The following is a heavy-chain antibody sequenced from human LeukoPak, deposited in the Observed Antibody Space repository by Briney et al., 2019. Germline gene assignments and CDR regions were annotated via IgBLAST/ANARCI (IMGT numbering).Heavy chain of an antibody. CDR3: AKGQSSGLRYFDWLVDY. CDR2: ISGSGGST. J-gene: IGHJ4*02. CDR1: VFTYSSYV. D-gene: IGHD3-9*01. V-gene: IGHV3-23*01. Sequence: GGSLRLSCAASVFTYSSYVMSWVRQAPGKGLEWVSAISGSGGSTYYADTVKGRFTISRDNSKITLYLQMNSLRAEDTAVYYCAKGQSSGLRYFDWLVDYWGQGTLVTVSS.